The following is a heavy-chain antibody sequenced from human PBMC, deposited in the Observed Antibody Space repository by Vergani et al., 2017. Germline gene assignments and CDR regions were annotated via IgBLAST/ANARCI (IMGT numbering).Heavy chain of an antibody. CDR1: GDSFSKYG. Sequence: QVQLVQSETEVKEPGSSVKVPCKASGDSFSKYGFNWVRQAPGQGLEWMGGILPMSGTTNYAQSFQGRVSISANESTSTVYMELSRLTSDDTATYYCARDERGWLGELATLHYYYMDVWGKGTAVTV. D-gene: IGHD3-10*01. CDR2: ILPMSGTT. V-gene: IGHV1-69*01. CDR3: ARDERGWLGELATLHYYYMDV. J-gene: IGHJ6*03.